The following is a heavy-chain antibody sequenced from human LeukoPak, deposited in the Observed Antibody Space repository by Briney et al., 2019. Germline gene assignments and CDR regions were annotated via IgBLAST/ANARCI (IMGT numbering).Heavy chain of an antibody. CDR3: AREVVAAAGTVDY. J-gene: IGHJ4*02. V-gene: IGHV4-59*01. Sequence: SETLSLTCAVSGDSISNYYWSWIRQPPGQGLKWIGYIYYCGSTNYNPPLKSRVIISVDTSKNQFSLKLSTVTAADTAVYYCAREVVAAAGTVDYWGQGALVIVSS. CDR2: IYYCGST. D-gene: IGHD6-13*01. CDR1: GDSISNYY.